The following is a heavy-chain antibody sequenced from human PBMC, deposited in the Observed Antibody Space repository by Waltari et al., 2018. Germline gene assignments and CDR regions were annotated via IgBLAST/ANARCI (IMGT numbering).Heavy chain of an antibody. CDR2: INPNSGVT. V-gene: IGHV1-2*06. CDR1: GYTFTGYY. CDR3: ARDLGGDYVRETFDY. Sequence: QVQLVQSGAEVKKPGASVKVSCKASGYTFTGYYMPWVRQAPGQGLEWMGRINPNSGVTNYAQKFQGRVTMTRDTSISTAYMELSRLRSDDTAVYYCARDLGGDYVRETFDYWGQGTLVTVSS. J-gene: IGHJ4*02. D-gene: IGHD2-21*02.